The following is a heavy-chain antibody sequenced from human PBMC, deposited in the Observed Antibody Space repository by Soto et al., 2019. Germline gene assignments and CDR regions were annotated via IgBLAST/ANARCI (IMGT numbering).Heavy chain of an antibody. CDR2: IYYSGST. CDR1: GGSVSSGSYY. CDR3: AREDPYYFDY. J-gene: IGHJ4*02. Sequence: QVQLQESGPGLVKPSETLSLTCTVSGGSVSSGSYYWSWIRQPPGKGLEWIGYIYYSGSTNYNPSLNSRVTISVDTSKNQFSLKLSSVTAADTAVYYCAREDPYYFDYWGQGTLVTVSS. V-gene: IGHV4-61*01.